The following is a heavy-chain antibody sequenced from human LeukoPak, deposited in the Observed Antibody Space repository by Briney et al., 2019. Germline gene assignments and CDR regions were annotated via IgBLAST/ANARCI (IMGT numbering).Heavy chain of an antibody. D-gene: IGHD2-21*02. Sequence: SETLSLTCGVYGGSVSGYYWNWIRQPPGKGLEWIGSIYYSGSTYYNPSLKSRVTISVDTSKNQFSLKLSSVTAADTAVYYCARHARFHNIVVVTETYFDYWGQGTLVTVSS. V-gene: IGHV4-39*01. CDR1: GGSVSGYY. CDR3: ARHARFHNIVVVTETYFDY. CDR2: IYYSGST. J-gene: IGHJ4*02.